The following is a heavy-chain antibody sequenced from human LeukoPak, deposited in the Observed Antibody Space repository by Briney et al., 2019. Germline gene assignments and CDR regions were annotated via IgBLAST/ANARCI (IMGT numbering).Heavy chain of an antibody. D-gene: IGHD2-15*01. V-gene: IGHV3-21*01. CDR2: ISSSSSYI. Sequence: GGSLRLSCAASGFTFSSYSMNWVRQAPGKGLEWVSSISSSSSYIYYADSVKGRFTISRDNAKNSLYLQMHSPRAEDTAVYYCARARGYCSGGSCFSYVPYYFDYWGQGTLVTVSS. CDR3: ARARGYCSGGSCFSYVPYYFDY. J-gene: IGHJ4*02. CDR1: GFTFSSYS.